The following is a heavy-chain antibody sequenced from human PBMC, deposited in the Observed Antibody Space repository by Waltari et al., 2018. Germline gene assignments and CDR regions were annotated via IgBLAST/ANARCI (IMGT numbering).Heavy chain of an antibody. CDR1: GFTFSSYS. D-gene: IGHD6-19*01. CDR2: ISSSSSYI. V-gene: IGHV3-21*01. CDR3: AGERILAKYSSGWYNAFDI. Sequence: EVQLVESGGGLVKPGGSLRLSCAASGFTFSSYSMNWVRQAPGKGLEWVSSISSSSSYISYADAVKGRFTISRDNAKNSLYLQMNSLRAEDTAVYYCAGERILAKYSSGWYNAFDIWGQGTMVTVSS. J-gene: IGHJ3*02.